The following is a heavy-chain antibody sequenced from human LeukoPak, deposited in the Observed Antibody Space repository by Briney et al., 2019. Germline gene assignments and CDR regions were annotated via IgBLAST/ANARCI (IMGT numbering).Heavy chain of an antibody. J-gene: IGHJ6*02. Sequence: GGSLRLSCAASGFSFSSYAMSWVRQAPGKGLEWVANIKQDGSEKYYVDSVKGRFTISRDNAKNSLYLQMNSLRAEDTAVYYCARDRQDFWSGMDVWGQGTTVTVSS. CDR1: GFSFSSYA. CDR2: IKQDGSEK. D-gene: IGHD3-3*01. CDR3: ARDRQDFWSGMDV. V-gene: IGHV3-7*03.